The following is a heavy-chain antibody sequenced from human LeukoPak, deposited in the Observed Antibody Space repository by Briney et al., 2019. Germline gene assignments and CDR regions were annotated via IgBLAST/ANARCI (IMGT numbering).Heavy chain of an antibody. CDR1: GGSISTTNYY. J-gene: IGHJ6*03. D-gene: IGHD3-16*02. CDR3: ARGGNPPNYVWGSYRYYYYYYMDV. V-gene: IGHV4-39*07. CDR2: VYYSGST. Sequence: SETLSLTCTVSGGSISTTNYYWGWIRQSPGKGLEWFGCVYYSGSTYYNPSLKSRVTISVDTSKNQFSLKLSSVTAADTAVYYCARGGNPPNYVWGSYRYYYYYYMDVWGKGTTVTVSS.